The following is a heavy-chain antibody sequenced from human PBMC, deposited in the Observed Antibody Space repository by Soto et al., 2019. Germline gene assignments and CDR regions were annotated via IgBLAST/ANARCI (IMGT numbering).Heavy chain of an antibody. D-gene: IGHD3-3*01. J-gene: IGHJ4*02. Sequence: QVQLVESGGGVVQPGRSLRLSCAASGFTFSSYAMHWVRQAPGKGLEWVAVISYDGSNKYYADSVKGRFTISRDNSKKTLYLQMNSLRAEDTAVYYCAREEYYDFWSGYYFSQKRKNYFDYWGQGTLVTVSS. V-gene: IGHV3-30-3*01. CDR1: GFTFSSYA. CDR2: ISYDGSNK. CDR3: AREEYYDFWSGYYFSQKRKNYFDY.